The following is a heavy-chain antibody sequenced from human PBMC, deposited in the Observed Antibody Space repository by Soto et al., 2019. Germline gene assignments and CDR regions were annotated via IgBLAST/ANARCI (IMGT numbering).Heavy chain of an antibody. CDR3: AHSNGCCSGGSCSSYYYYYYMDV. V-gene: IGHV2-5*02. CDR1: GFSLSTSGVG. Sequence: SGPTLVNPTQTLTLTCTFSGFSLSTSGVGVGWIRQPPGKALEWLALIYWDDDKRYSPSLKSRLTITKDTSKNQVVLTMTNMDPVDTATYYCAHSNGCCSGGSCSSYYYYYYMDVWGKGTTVTVSS. CDR2: IYWDDDK. D-gene: IGHD2-15*01. J-gene: IGHJ6*03.